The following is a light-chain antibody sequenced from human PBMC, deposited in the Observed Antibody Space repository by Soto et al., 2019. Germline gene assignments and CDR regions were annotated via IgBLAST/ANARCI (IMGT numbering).Light chain of an antibody. CDR2: AAS. CDR1: QIISSY. CDR3: QQGYSTPRT. V-gene: IGKV1-39*01. Sequence: IQMTQPPSSLSACVGDRVTITCRASQIISSYLNWYQQKPGKAPKLLIYAASSLQSGVPSRFSGSGSGTDFTLTISSLQPEDFATYYCQQGYSTPRTFGQGTKVDIK. J-gene: IGKJ1*01.